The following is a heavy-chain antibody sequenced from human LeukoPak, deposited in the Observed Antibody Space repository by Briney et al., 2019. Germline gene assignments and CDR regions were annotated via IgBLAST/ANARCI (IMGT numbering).Heavy chain of an antibody. CDR1: GFTFSSYA. CDR3: AIRQVTYYYDSSGYPPLY. J-gene: IGHJ4*02. V-gene: IGHV3-23*01. Sequence: GGSLRLSCAASGFTFSSYAMSWVRQAPGKGLEWVSAISGSGGSTYYADSVKGRFTISRDNSKNTLYLQMNSLRAENTAVYYCAIRQVTYYYDSSGYPPLYWGQGTLVTVSS. CDR2: ISGSGGST. D-gene: IGHD3-22*01.